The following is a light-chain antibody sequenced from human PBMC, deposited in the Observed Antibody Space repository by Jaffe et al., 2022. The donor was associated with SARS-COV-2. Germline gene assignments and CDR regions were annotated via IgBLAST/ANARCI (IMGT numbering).Light chain of an antibody. CDR1: QSITNY. CDR3: QQSYSAPRT. V-gene: IGKV1-39*01. CDR2: AAS. J-gene: IGKJ3*01. Sequence: DIQMTQSPSSLSASVGDRVIITCRASQSITNYLNWYQQRPGEAPKLLIYAASSLQRGVPSRFSGSGSGTDFTLTISSLQPEDFATYYCQQSYSAPRTFGPGTEVDIK.